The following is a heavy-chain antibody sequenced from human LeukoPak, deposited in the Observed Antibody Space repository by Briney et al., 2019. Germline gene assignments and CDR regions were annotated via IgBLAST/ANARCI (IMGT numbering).Heavy chain of an antibody. J-gene: IGHJ6*02. D-gene: IGHD2-21*01. CDR2: IYSGGST. Sequence: PGGSLRLSCAASGFTFSSYAMSWVRQAPGKGLEWVSVIYSGGSTYYADSVKGRFTISRHNSKNTLYLQMNSLRAEDTAVYYCARGGYYLMDVWGQGTTVTVSS. V-gene: IGHV3-53*04. CDR1: GFTFSSYA. CDR3: ARGGYYLMDV.